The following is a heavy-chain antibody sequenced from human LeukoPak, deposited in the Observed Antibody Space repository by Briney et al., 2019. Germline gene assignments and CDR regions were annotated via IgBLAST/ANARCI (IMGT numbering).Heavy chain of an antibody. V-gene: IGHV3-30*03. D-gene: IGHD1-26*01. J-gene: IGHJ4*02. CDR3: ATVGLGGSYFDY. CDR2: ISFDGSDE. CDR1: GFTFSSHA. Sequence: GGSLRLSCAASGFTFSSHAMSWVRQAPGKGLEWVADISFDGSDEYYADSVKGRFTISRDNSKSTLYLQMNSLRAEDTAVYYCATVGLGGSYFDYWGQGTLVTVSS.